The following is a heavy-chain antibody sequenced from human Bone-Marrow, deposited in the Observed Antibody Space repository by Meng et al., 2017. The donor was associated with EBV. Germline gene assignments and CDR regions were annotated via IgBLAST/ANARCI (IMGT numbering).Heavy chain of an antibody. V-gene: IGHV1-69*01. CDR2: IIPIVGTA. Sequence: GQPVQSRARCKQSWAQTEVCCKASGGTFSSYAISWVRQASGQGIEWIDGIIPIVGTANYAQKFQGRVTITADESTSTAYMELSSLRSEDTAVYYCARSIEYSSSSGGRWVFDYWGQGTLVTVSS. CDR3: ARSIEYSSSSGGRWVFDY. CDR1: GGTFSSYA. D-gene: IGHD6-6*01. J-gene: IGHJ4*02.